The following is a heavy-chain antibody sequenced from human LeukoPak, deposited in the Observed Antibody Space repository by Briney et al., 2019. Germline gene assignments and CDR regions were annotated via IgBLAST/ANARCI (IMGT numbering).Heavy chain of an antibody. D-gene: IGHD2-2*01. CDR1: GGSISSGGYY. J-gene: IGHJ6*02. V-gene: IGHV4-31*03. Sequence: SETLSLTCTVSGGSISSGGYYWSWIRQHPGKGLEWIGYIYYSGSTYYNPSLKSRVTISVETSKNQFSLKLSSVTAADTAVYYCASSSTSYYYYGMDVWGQGTTVTVSS. CDR2: IYYSGST. CDR3: ASSSTSYYYYGMDV.